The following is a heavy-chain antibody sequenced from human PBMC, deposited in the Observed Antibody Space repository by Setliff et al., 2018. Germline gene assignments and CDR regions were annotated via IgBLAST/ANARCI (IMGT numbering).Heavy chain of an antibody. J-gene: IGHJ5*02. CDR1: GGFTSSFY. V-gene: IGHV4-59*01. CDR2: VDHSGST. Sequence: SETLSLTCTISGGFTSSFYWSWIRLAPGKGLEWIGYVDHSGSTNFSPSLKSRGTISVDTSKTQVSLTLTSVTAADTAVYYCARDYQGGWFDPWVPETLLVTVSS. D-gene: IGHD3-16*01. CDR3: ARDYQGGWFDP.